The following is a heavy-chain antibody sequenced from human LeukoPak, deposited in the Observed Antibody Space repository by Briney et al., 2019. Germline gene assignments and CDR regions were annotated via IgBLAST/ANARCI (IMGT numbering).Heavy chain of an antibody. Sequence: SSVKVSCKASGYTFTRYYMHWVRPAPGQGLEWMGWINPNSGGTNYAQKFQGWVTMTRDTSISTAYMELSRLRSDDTAVYFCARTDSYYYGSESRSLDYWGQGTLVTVSS. CDR3: ARTDSYYYGSESRSLDY. CDR1: GYTFTRYY. J-gene: IGHJ4*02. V-gene: IGHV1-2*04. CDR2: INPNSGGT. D-gene: IGHD3-10*01.